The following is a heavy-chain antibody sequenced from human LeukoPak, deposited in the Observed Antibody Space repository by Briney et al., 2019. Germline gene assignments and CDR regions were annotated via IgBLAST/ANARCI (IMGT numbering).Heavy chain of an antibody. D-gene: IGHD1-26*01. CDR1: GYTFTGYY. V-gene: IGHV1-2*02. Sequence: ASVKVCCKASGYTFTGYYMHWVRPAPGQGLGWMGWINPNSGGTNYAQKFQGRVTMTRDTSISTAYMELSRLRSDDTAVYYCARDFTGATFDYWGQGTLVTVSS. CDR3: ARDFTGATFDY. J-gene: IGHJ4*02. CDR2: INPNSGGT.